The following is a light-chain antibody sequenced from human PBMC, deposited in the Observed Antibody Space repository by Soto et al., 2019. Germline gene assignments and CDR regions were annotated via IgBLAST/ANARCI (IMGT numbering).Light chain of an antibody. CDR1: SSDVGAYNY. V-gene: IGLV2-14*01. CDR2: EVS. CDR3: SSKRTTTGVV. J-gene: IGLJ1*01. Sequence: QSALTQPASVSGSPGQTITISCTGTSSDVGAYNYVSWYQQHPGKAPQLLIYEVSNRPSGVSDRFSGSKSGNTASLTISGLRAEDEADYYCSSKRTTTGVVFGSGTKLTVL.